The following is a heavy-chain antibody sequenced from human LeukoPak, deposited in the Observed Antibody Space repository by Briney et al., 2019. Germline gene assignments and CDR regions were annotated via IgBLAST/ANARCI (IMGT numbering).Heavy chain of an antibody. CDR3: ARDGIIVATIGDY. CDR1: GFTFDDYA. V-gene: IGHV3-9*01. Sequence: PGGSLRLSCAASGFTFDDYAMHWVRQAPGKGLEWVSGISWNSGSIGYADSVKGRFTISRDNAKNSLYLQMNSLRAEDTAVYYCARDGIIVATIGDYWGQGTLVTVSS. D-gene: IGHD5-12*01. J-gene: IGHJ4*02. CDR2: ISWNSGSI.